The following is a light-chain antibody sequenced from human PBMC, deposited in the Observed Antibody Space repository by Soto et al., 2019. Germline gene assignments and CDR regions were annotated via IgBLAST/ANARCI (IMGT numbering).Light chain of an antibody. CDR1: SSDFGSYNL. Sequence: QSALAQPASVSGSPGQSITISCTGTSSDFGSYNLVSWYQQHPGKAPKLIIYEVSKRPSGVSNRFSGSKSGNTASLTISGLQAEDEADYYCCSYAGSSTPYVFGTGTEVTVL. V-gene: IGLV2-23*02. CDR2: EVS. CDR3: CSYAGSSTPYV. J-gene: IGLJ1*01.